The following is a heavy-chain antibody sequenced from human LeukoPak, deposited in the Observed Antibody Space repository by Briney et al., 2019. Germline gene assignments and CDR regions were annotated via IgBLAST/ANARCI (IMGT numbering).Heavy chain of an antibody. J-gene: IGHJ3*02. CDR3: ARAPGYCTNGVCYTVAAFDI. D-gene: IGHD2-8*01. V-gene: IGHV1-69*13. Sequence: SVKVSCKASGGTFTSYAISWVRQAPGQGLEWMGGIIPIFGTANYAQKFQGRVTITADESTSTAYMELSSLRSEDTAVYYCARAPGYCTNGVCYTVAAFDIWGQGTMVTVSS. CDR1: GGTFTSYA. CDR2: IIPIFGTA.